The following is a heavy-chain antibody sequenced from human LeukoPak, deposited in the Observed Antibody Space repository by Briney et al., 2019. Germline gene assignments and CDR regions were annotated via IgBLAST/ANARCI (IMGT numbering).Heavy chain of an antibody. J-gene: IGHJ4*02. V-gene: IGHV3-33*08. CDR1: GFSFTDYY. Sequence: GGSLRLSCAASGFSFTDYYMSWIRQAPGKGLEWVAVIWYDGSNKYYADSVKGRFTISRDNSKNTLYLQMNSLRAEDTAVYYCARGSWVPGGYFDYWGQGTLVTVSS. D-gene: IGHD3-10*01. CDR3: ARGSWVPGGYFDY. CDR2: IWYDGSNK.